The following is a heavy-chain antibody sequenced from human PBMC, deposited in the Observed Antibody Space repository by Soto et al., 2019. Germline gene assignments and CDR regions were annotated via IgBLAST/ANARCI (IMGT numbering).Heavy chain of an antibody. CDR3: ARDPRYHYYDSNPTAGGDAFDI. J-gene: IGHJ3*02. CDR2: INPSGGST. Sequence: ASVKVSCKASGSTFTSYYMHWVRQAPGQGLEWMGIINPSGGSTSYAQKFQGRVTMTRDTSTSTVYMELSGLRSEDTAVYYCARDPRYHYYDSNPTAGGDAFDIWGQGKMVTVSS. V-gene: IGHV1-46*01. CDR1: GSTFTSYY. D-gene: IGHD3-22*01.